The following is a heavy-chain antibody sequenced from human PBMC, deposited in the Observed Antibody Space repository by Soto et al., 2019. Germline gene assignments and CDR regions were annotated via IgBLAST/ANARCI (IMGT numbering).Heavy chain of an antibody. D-gene: IGHD1-26*01. J-gene: IGHJ4*02. CDR1: GFTISNFS. V-gene: IGHV3-23*01. CDR3: AQGRLRGHDNGKFDY. CDR2: VSCAGITT. Sequence: PWGSLRLSCSASGFTISNFSMSWVRQAPGKGLEWVSVVSCAGITTKYADSVKGRFIISKDNSNNTVSLQMHSLRVEDTGIYYCAQGRLRGHDNGKFDYWGQGTLVTVSS.